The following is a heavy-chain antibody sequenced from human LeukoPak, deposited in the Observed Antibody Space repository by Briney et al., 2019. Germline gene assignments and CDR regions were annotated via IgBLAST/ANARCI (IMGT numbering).Heavy chain of an antibody. V-gene: IGHV1-2*02. CDR1: GYTFTGYY. CDR3: ARGSTVTTLYPFDY. J-gene: IGHJ4*02. D-gene: IGHD4-17*01. CDR2: INPNSGGT. Sequence: VASVKVSCKASGYTFTGYYMHWVRQAPGQGLEWMGWINPNSGGTNYAQKFQGRVTMTRDTSISTAYMELSRLRSDDTAVYYCARGSTVTTLYPFDYWGQGTLVTVSS.